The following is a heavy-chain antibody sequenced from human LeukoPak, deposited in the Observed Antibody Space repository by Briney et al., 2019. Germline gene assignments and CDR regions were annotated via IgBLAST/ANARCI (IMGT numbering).Heavy chain of an antibody. CDR1: GFTFNSYD. Sequence: PGGSLRLSCAASGFTFNSYDMHWVRQAPGKGLEWVAFIRFDGSNKYYADSVKGRFTISRDNSKNTLYLQVNSLRAEDTAVYYCAREDVITMVRGVMNYWGQGTLVTVSS. V-gene: IGHV3-30*02. D-gene: IGHD3-10*01. J-gene: IGHJ4*02. CDR3: AREDVITMVRGVMNY. CDR2: IRFDGSNK.